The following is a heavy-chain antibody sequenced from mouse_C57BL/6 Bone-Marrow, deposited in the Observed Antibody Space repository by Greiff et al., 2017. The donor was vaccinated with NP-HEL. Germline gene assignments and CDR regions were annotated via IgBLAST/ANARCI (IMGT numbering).Heavy chain of an antibody. V-gene: IGHV14-4*01. D-gene: IGHD1-1*01. Sequence: VQLQQSGAELVRPGASVKLSCTVSGFNIKDDYMHWVKQKPEQGLEWIGWIDPENGDPEYASKFQGKATITADTSSNTAYLQLSSLPSEDTAVYYCTTGGSSPYAMDYWGQGTSVTVSS. J-gene: IGHJ4*01. CDR2: IDPENGDP. CDR3: TTGGSSPYAMDY. CDR1: GFNIKDDY.